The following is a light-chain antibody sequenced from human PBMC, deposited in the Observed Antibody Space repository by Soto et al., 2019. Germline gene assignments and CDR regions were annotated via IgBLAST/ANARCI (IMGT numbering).Light chain of an antibody. CDR2: GAS. J-gene: IGKJ2*01. V-gene: IGKV3-15*01. CDR1: QSVSSN. CDR3: QQYNNWPYT. Sequence: EIVMTQSPATLSVSPGERATLSCRASQSVSSNLAWYQQKPAQAPRLPIYGASTRATGIPARFSGSGSRTEFTLTITSLQSEDLAVYYCQQYNNWPYTFGQGNKLEI.